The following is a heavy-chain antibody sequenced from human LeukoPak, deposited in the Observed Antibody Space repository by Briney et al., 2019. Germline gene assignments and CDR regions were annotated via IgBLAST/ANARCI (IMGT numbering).Heavy chain of an antibody. CDR2: ISSSSSYI. CDR3: ARDKDTMVRGRSFGFDP. J-gene: IGHJ5*02. D-gene: IGHD3-10*01. V-gene: IGHV3-21*01. CDR1: GFTFSSYS. Sequence: GGSLRLXCAASGFTFSSYSMNWVRQAPGKGLEWVSSISSSSSYIYYADSVKGRFTISRDNAKNSLYLQMNSLRAEDTAVYYCARDKDTMVRGRSFGFDPWGQGTLVTVSS.